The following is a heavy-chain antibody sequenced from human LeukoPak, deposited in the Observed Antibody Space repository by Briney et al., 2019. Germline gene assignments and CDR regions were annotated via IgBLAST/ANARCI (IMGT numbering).Heavy chain of an antibody. J-gene: IGHJ5*02. CDR1: GYTFIDYY. CDR3: ATFEVGA. Sequence: ASVKVSCRSSGYTFIDYYIHWVRQAPGQGLEWMGWIYPKNGGTNYAQKFQGRVTMTSDTSISTAYMELSGLTFDDTAVYYCATFEVGAWGQGTLVTVSS. D-gene: IGHD3-10*01. CDR2: IYPKNGGT. V-gene: IGHV1-2*02.